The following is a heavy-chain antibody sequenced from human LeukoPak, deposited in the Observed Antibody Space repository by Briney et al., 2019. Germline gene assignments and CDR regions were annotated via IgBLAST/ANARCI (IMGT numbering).Heavy chain of an antibody. Sequence: GGSLRRSCAASGFTFSDHGMHWVRQAPGKGLEWVSYISGSRSTIYYADSVKGRFTISRDNAKNSLYLQMNSLRAEDTAMYYCARAATTMIVASDYWGQGTLVTVSS. V-gene: IGHV3-48*01. CDR1: GFTFSDHG. J-gene: IGHJ4*02. D-gene: IGHD3-22*01. CDR2: ISGSRSTI. CDR3: ARAATTMIVASDY.